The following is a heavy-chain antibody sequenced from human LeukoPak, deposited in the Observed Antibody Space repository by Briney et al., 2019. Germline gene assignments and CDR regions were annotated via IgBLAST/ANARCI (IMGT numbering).Heavy chain of an antibody. CDR1: GGSISSGGYY. CDR3: AITAMGAYYYYYMDV. J-gene: IGHJ6*03. D-gene: IGHD5-18*01. Sequence: SETLSLTCTVSGGSISSGGYYWSWIRQPPGKGLEWIGYIYHSGSTYYNPSLKSRVTISVDRSKNQFSLKLSSVTAADTAVYYCAITAMGAYYYYYMDVWGKGTTVTVSS. V-gene: IGHV4-30-2*01. CDR2: IYHSGST.